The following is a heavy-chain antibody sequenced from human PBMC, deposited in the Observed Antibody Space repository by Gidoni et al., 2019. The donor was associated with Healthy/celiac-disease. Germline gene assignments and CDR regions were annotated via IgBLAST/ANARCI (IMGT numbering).Heavy chain of an antibody. J-gene: IGHJ4*02. CDR3: AKDTVVGDRLGHFDY. Sequence: EVQLVESGGGLVQPGRSLRLSCAASGFTFDAYAMHWVRQAPGKGLEWVSGISWNSGSIGYADSVKGRFTISRDNAKNSLYLQMNSLRAEDTALYYCAKDTVVGDRLGHFDYWGQGTLVTVSS. D-gene: IGHD3-10*01. V-gene: IGHV3-9*01. CDR1: GFTFDAYA. CDR2: ISWNSGSI.